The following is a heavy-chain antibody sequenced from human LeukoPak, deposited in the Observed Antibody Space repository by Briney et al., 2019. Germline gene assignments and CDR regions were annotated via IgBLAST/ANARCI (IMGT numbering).Heavy chain of an antibody. CDR2: INHSGST. CDR1: GGSFNGYY. V-gene: IGHV4-34*01. D-gene: IGHD6-6*01. J-gene: IGHJ4*02. CDR3: ASRLYSSSREYYFDY. Sequence: SETLSLTCAVYGGSFNGYYWSWIRQPPGKGLEWIGEINHSGSTNYNPSLKSRVTISVDTSKNQFSLKLSSVTAADTAVYYCASRLYSSSREYYFDYWGQGTLVTVSS.